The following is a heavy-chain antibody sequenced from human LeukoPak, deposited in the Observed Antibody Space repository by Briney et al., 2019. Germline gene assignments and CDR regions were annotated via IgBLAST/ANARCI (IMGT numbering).Heavy chain of an antibody. J-gene: IGHJ4*02. CDR2: IYYRSKWKK. D-gene: IGHD3-10*01. CDR1: GDSVSSNSGA. CDR3: ARDWSGNVAIDY. V-gene: IGHV6-1*01. Sequence: SQTLSLTFAISGDSVSSNSGAWNWIRQSLSRGLEWLGRIYYRSKWKKDYAVSVGSRITINPDTSKNQFSLQLSSVTPEDTAVYYCARDWSGNVAIDYWGQGTLVTVSS.